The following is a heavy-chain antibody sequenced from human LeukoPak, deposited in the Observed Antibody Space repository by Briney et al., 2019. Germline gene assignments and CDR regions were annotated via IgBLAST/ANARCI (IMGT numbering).Heavy chain of an antibody. D-gene: IGHD6-6*01. J-gene: IGHJ1*01. CDR2: IYTSGST. CDR1: GGSISSYY. CDR3: ARDSSSPRVKYFQH. V-gene: IGHV4-4*07. Sequence: PSETLSLTCTVSGGSISSYYWSWIRQPAGKGLEWIGRIYTSGSTNYNPSLKSRVTISVDTSKNRFSLKLNSVTAADTAVYYCARDSSSPRVKYFQHWGQGTLVTVSS.